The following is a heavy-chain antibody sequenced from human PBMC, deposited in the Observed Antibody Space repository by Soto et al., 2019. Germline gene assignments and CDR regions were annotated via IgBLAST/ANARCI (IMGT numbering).Heavy chain of an antibody. CDR1: GDSVSSNSAA. CDR3: TRALSGSGPDS. J-gene: IGHJ4*02. V-gene: IGHV6-1*01. D-gene: IGHD6-19*01. Sequence: SQTLSLTFAISGDSVSSNSAAWNWFRQSLSRGLEWLGRTYYRSKWYIDYAVSLKSRITINPDTSKNQFSLQLNSVTPDDTAIYYCTRALSGSGPDSWGQGTLVTVSS. CDR2: TYYRSKWYI.